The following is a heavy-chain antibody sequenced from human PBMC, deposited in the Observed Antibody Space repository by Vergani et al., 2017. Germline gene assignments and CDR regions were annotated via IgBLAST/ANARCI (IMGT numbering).Heavy chain of an antibody. Sequence: QVQLVQSGAEVKKPGSSVKVSCKASGGTFSSYTISWVRQAPGQGLEWMGRIIPILGIANYAQKFQGRVTITADKSTSTAYMELSSLRSEDTAGYYCAREGSHSSGWYSDAFDIWGQGTMVTVSS. J-gene: IGHJ3*02. V-gene: IGHV1-69*08. D-gene: IGHD6-19*01. CDR2: IIPILGIA. CDR3: AREGSHSSGWYSDAFDI. CDR1: GGTFSSYT.